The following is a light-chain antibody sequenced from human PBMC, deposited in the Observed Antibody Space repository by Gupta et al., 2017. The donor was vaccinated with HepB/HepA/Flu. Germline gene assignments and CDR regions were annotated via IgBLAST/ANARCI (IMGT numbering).Light chain of an antibody. J-gene: IGKJ3*01. Sequence: DIQMTQSPSSLSASVGDRVTIPCQASRGIYNYLNWYQQKPGKAPKLLIYDASNLETGVPSRFSGSGSGTGFTFTISSLQPEDIATYFCLQYDDVPPTFGPGTKVDI. CDR1: RGIYNY. CDR3: LQYDDVPPT. CDR2: DAS. V-gene: IGKV1-33*01.